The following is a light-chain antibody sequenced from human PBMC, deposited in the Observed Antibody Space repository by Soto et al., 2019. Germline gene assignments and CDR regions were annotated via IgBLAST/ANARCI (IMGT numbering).Light chain of an antibody. CDR2: KAS. V-gene: IGKV1-5*03. J-gene: IGKJ4*01. CDR1: QSISNW. Sequence: DIQMTQSPSALSASVGDRVTITCRASQSISNWLAWYQQKPGKAPTLLIYKASGLESGVPSRFSGSGSGTEFTRTISSLQPDDSATYYCQHYNNYSPTFGGGTKVEIK. CDR3: QHYNNYSPT.